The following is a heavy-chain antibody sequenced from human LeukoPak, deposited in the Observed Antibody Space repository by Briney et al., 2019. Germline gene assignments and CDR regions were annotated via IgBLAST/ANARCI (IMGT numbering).Heavy chain of an antibody. CDR1: GGSISSSY. J-gene: IGHJ3*02. CDR3: ASYRRPPYAFDI. D-gene: IGHD3-16*02. V-gene: IGHV4-59*01. Sequence: PSETLSLTCTVSGGSISSSYWTWIRQPPGKGLEWIGYVYYSGSTNYNPSLKGRVTMSVDTSKNQIFLNLNTVTDADTAVYYSASYRRPPYAFDIWGQGTMVTVSS. CDR2: VYYSGST.